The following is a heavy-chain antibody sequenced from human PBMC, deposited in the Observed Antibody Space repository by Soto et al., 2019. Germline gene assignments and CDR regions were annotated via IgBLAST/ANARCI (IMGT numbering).Heavy chain of an antibody. V-gene: IGHV1-46*01. CDR2: VNPSGGHT. CDR3: AREGHVVVVTAALDY. D-gene: IGHD2-21*02. J-gene: IGHJ4*02. Sequence: QVQLVQSGAEVKKPGASVKVSCKASGDTFTDYYIHWVRQAPGQGLEWMGTVNPSGGHTTYAQHFLGRMNXTXXXSXXTPYMELTSLTSEATAVYYCAREGHVVVVTAALDYWGQGTLVTVSS. CDR1: GDTFTDYY.